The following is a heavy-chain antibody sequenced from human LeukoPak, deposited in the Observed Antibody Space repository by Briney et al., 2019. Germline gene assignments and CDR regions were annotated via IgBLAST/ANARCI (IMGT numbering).Heavy chain of an antibody. CDR2: INPNSGGT. CDR3: AKAAAGSQHSYYYYYYLDV. V-gene: IGHV1-2*02. J-gene: IGHJ6*03. D-gene: IGHD6-13*01. CDR1: GYTFTGYY. Sequence: ASVKVSCKASGYTFTGYYMHWVRQAPGQGLEWMGWINPNSGGTNCAQKFQGRVTMTRDTSINTAYMELSSLRFDDTAVYYCAKAAAGSQHSYYYYYYLDVWGTGTTVTISS.